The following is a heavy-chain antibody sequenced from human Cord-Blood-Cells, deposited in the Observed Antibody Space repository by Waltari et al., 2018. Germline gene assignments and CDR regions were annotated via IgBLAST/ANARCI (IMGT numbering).Heavy chain of an antibody. Sequence: EVQLVESGGGLVQPGGSLRLSCAASGSTFSSYEMNWVRQAPGKGLEWVSYISSSGKTIYYADSGKARFTSSRDNAKNSLYLQMNSLRAEETAVYYCARVSAAAGDAFDIWGQGTMVTVSS. V-gene: IGHV3-48*03. D-gene: IGHD6-13*01. CDR3: ARVSAAAGDAFDI. J-gene: IGHJ3*02. CDR2: ISSSGKTI. CDR1: GSTFSSYE.